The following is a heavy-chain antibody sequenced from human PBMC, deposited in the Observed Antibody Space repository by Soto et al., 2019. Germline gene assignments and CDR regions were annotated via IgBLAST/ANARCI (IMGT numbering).Heavy chain of an antibody. V-gene: IGHV5-10-1*01. J-gene: IGHJ4*02. CDR3: ARASYFWSGYYPFDY. D-gene: IGHD3-3*01. CDR1: GYSFTSYW. Sequence: GESLKISCKGSGYSFTSYWISWVRQMPGKGLEWMGRIDPSDSYTNYSPSFQGHVTISADKSISTAYLQWSSLKASDTAMYYCARASYFWSGYYPFDYWGQGTLVTVSS. CDR2: IDPSDSYT.